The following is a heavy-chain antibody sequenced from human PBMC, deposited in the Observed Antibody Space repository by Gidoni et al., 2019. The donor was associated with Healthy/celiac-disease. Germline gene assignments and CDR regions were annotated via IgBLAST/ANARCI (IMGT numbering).Heavy chain of an antibody. V-gene: IGHV3-64D*06. Sequence: EVQLVESAGGLVQPGGSLRLSCSASRFPFSSYAMHRVRQAPGKGLEYVSAMSSNGGSTYYADSVKGRFTISRDNSKNTRYLQMSSLRAEDTAVYDCVKGTYYDCWSGYSLVSAFDIWGQGTMVTVSS. D-gene: IGHD3-3*01. J-gene: IGHJ3*02. CDR1: RFPFSSYA. CDR3: VKGTYYDCWSGYSLVSAFDI. CDR2: MSSNGGST.